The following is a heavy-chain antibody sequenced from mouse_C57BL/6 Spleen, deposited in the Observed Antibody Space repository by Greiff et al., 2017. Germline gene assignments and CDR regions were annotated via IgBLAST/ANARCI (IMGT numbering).Heavy chain of an antibody. CDR3: ARFPDYCGSSLYAMGC. CDR1: GYTFTGYW. CDR2: ILPGSGST. D-gene: IGHD1-1*01. J-gene: IGHJ4*01. Sequence: QVQLQQSGAELMKPGASVKLSCKATGYTFTGYWIEWVKQRPGHGLEWIGEILPGSGSTNYNEKFKGKATFTADTSSNTAYMQLSSLTTEDSAIYYCARFPDYCGSSLYAMGCWGQGTSVTVSS. V-gene: IGHV1-9*01.